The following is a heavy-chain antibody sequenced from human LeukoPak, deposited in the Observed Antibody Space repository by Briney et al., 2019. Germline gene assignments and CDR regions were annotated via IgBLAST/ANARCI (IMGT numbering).Heavy chain of an antibody. CDR2: INPSGGST. CDR3: ARSLTKGAFDI. J-gene: IGHJ3*02. CDR1: GYTFTGYY. V-gene: IGHV1-46*01. D-gene: IGHD1-14*01. Sequence: GASVKVSCKASGYTFTGYYMHWVRQAPGQGLEWMGIINPSGGSTSYAQKFQGRVTMTRDMSTSTVYMELSSLRSEDTAVYYCARSLTKGAFDIWGQGTMVTVSS.